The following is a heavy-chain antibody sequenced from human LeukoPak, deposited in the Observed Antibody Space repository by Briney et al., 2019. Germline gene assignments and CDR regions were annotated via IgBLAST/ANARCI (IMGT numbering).Heavy chain of an antibody. J-gene: IGHJ3*02. D-gene: IGHD1-26*01. CDR1: GASITSCY. V-gene: IGHV4-4*07. Sequence: SETLSLTCAVSGASITSCYWSWVRQSAGKGLEWIGRLYTTGTTNYNPSLKSRVTMSGDSSKNQLSLTLTSVTAAYARVYYCVRDRANWEEPNDAFDTWGQGTLVTVSS. CDR3: VRDRANWEEPNDAFDT. CDR2: LYTTGTT.